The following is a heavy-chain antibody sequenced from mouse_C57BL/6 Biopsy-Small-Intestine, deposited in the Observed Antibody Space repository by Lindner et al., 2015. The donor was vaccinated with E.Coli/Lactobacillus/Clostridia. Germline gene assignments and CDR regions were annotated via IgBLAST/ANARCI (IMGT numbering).Heavy chain of an antibody. CDR2: ISTHNGYT. Sequence: VKVSCKASGYTFTSYGITWVRQAPGQGLEWMGWISTHNGYTNYAQNLQGRVTMTTDTSTTTAYMELRSLISDDTAVYYCARVCLGGIAVAGGFYYYYMDVWGEGTTVTVSS. V-gene: IGHV1-4*01. CDR3: ARVCLGGIAVAGGFYYYYMDV. J-gene: IGHJ1*01. D-gene: IGHD1-1*02. CDR1: GYTFTSYG.